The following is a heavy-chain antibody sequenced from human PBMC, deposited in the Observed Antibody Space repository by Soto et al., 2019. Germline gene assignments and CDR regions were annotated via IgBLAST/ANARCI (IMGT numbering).Heavy chain of an antibody. D-gene: IGHD3-9*01. CDR1: GYTFTSYG. V-gene: IGHV1-18*01. Sequence: ASVKVSCKASGYTFTSYGISWVRQAPGQGLEWMGWISAYNGNTNYAQKLQGRVTMTTDTSTSTAYMELRSLRSDDTAVYYCARATYYDILTGSMAFDIWGQGTMVTVSS. CDR2: ISAYNGNT. J-gene: IGHJ3*02. CDR3: ARATYYDILTGSMAFDI.